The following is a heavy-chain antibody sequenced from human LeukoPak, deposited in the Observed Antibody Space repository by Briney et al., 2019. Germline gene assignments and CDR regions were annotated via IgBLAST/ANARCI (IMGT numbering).Heavy chain of an antibody. CDR3: AKVLLWFGEIDY. J-gene: IGHJ4*02. CDR1: GFTFSSYA. D-gene: IGHD3-10*01. V-gene: IGHV3-23*01. CDR2: ISGSGGST. Sequence: GGSLRLSCAASGFTFSSYAMSWVRQAPGKGLEWVSAISGSGGSTYYADSVKGRFTISGDNSKNTLYLQMNSLRAEDTAVYYCAKVLLWFGEIDYWGQGTLVTVSS.